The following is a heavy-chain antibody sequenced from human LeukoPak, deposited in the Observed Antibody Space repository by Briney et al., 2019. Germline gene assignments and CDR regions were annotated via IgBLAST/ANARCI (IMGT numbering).Heavy chain of an antibody. CDR2: INPSGGST. CDR3: AREAAIRILDY. CDR1: GYTFTSYY. V-gene: IGHV1-46*01. D-gene: IGHD2-2*02. Sequence: ASVKVSCKAPGYTFTSYYMHWVRQAPGQGLEWMGIINPSGGSTSYAQKFQGRVTMTRDTSTSTVYMELSSLRSEDTAVYYCAREAAIRILDYWGQGTLVTVSS. J-gene: IGHJ4*02.